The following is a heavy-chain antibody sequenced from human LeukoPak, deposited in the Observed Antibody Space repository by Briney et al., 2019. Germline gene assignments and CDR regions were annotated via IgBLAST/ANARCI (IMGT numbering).Heavy chain of an antibody. V-gene: IGHV3-48*01. Sequence: GGSLRLSCAASGFTFSSYSMNWVRQAPGKGLEWVSYISSSSSTIYYADSVKGRFTISRDNAKNSLYLQMNSLRAEDTAVYYCARDPSASFLYYFDYWGQGTLVTVSS. CDR1: GFTFSSYS. CDR2: ISSSSSTI. D-gene: IGHD2-15*01. CDR3: ARDPSASFLYYFDY. J-gene: IGHJ4*02.